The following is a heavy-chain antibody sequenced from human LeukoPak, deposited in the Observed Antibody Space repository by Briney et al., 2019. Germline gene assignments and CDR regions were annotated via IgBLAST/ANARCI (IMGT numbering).Heavy chain of an antibody. D-gene: IGHD6-19*01. CDR2: ISDSGERT. CDR3: VKRSSAWSFEY. CDR1: GFTFSSYA. V-gene: IGHV3-23*01. Sequence: GGSLRLSCSASGFTFSSYAMTWVRQAPGKGLEWVSTISDSGERTDDADSVKGRLIISRDNSKNTLYLQVNSLRAEDTAVYYCVKRSSAWSFEYWGHGTLVIVSS. J-gene: IGHJ4*01.